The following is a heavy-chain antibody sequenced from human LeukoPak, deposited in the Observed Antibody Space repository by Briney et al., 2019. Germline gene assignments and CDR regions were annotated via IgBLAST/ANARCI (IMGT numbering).Heavy chain of an antibody. J-gene: IGHJ4*02. V-gene: IGHV3-30*02. CDR3: AKADDPAAAFDY. D-gene: IGHD1-1*01. CDR1: GFIFSSYG. CDR2: IRYEGSNK. Sequence: PGGSLRLSCAASGFIFSSYGMHWVRQAPGKGLEWVAFIRYEGSNKYYADSVKGRFTISRDNSKNTLYLQMNSLRAEDTAVYYCAKADDPAAAFDYWGQGALVTVSS.